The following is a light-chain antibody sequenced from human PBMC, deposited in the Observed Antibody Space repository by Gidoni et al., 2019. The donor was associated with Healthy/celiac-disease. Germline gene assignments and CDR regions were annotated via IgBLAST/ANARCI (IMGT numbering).Light chain of an antibody. CDR2: EVS. CDR1: SSDVGGYNY. CDR3: SSYTINTPCV. Sequence: QSALTPPASVSGSPGQSITISCTGTSSDVGGYNYVSWYQQHPDKAPKLMIYEVSNRPSGVPDRFSGSKSGNTASLTISGLQAEDEADYYCSSYTINTPCVFGTGTKVTVL. J-gene: IGLJ1*01. V-gene: IGLV2-14*01.